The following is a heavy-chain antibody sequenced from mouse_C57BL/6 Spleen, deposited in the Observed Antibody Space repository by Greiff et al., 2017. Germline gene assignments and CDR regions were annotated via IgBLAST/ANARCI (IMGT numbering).Heavy chain of an antibody. CDR3: ARSRSGTCYFDY. CDR2: IRNKANGYTT. V-gene: IGHV7-3*01. D-gene: IGHD1-3*01. CDR1: GFTFTDYY. Sequence: EVQGVESGGGLVQPGGSLSLSCAASGFTFTDYYMSWVRQPPGKALEWLGFIRNKANGYTTEYSASVKGRFTISRDNSQSILYLQMNALRAEDSATYYCARSRSGTCYFDYWGQGTTLTVSS. J-gene: IGHJ2*01.